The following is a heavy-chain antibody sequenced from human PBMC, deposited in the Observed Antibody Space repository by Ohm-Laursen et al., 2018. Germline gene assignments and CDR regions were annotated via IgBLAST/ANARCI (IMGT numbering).Heavy chain of an antibody. V-gene: IGHV3-23*01. J-gene: IGHJ4*02. Sequence: SLRLSCSASGFIFSSYAMTWVRQAPGKGLEWVSGISVSGSSTDYADSVKGRFTISRDNSKNTLYLQMNSLRAEDTAVCYCAKGTTDVDYWGQGTLVTVSS. CDR3: AKGTTDVDY. CDR1: GFIFSSYA. D-gene: IGHD1-1*01. CDR2: ISVSGSST.